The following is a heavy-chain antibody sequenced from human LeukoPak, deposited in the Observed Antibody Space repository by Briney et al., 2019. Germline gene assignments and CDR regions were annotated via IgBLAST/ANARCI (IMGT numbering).Heavy chain of an antibody. D-gene: IGHD3-3*01. CDR3: TRRRREVITIVDY. Sequence: GGTLRLSCAASGFTFSSYGMSWVRQAPGKGPEWVSGISGSGDNTYYADSVKGRFTISRDNSKNTLYLQMNSLKTEDTAVYYCTRRRREVITIVDYWGQGTLVTVSS. J-gene: IGHJ4*02. CDR1: GFTFSSYG. CDR2: ISGSGDNT. V-gene: IGHV3-23*01.